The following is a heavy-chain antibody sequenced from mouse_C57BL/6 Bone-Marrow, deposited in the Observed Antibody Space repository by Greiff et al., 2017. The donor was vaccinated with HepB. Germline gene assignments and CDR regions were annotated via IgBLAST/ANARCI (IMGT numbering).Heavy chain of an antibody. CDR1: GSTFSSYG. J-gene: IGHJ4*01. CDR3: ARRRQLRMDY. V-gene: IGHV5-6*02. D-gene: IGHD3-2*02. CDR2: ISSGGSYT. Sequence: EVKLVESGGDLVKPGGSLKLSCAASGSTFSSYGMSWVRQTPDKRLEWVATISSGGSYTYYPDSVKGRFTISRDNAKNTLYLQMSSLKSEDTAMYYCARRRQLRMDYWGQGTSVTVSS.